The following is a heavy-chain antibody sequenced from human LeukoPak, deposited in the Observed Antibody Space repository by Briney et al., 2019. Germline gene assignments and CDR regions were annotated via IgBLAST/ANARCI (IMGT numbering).Heavy chain of an antibody. CDR3: AKDITSSGWGYYYYGMDV. CDR1: GFTFDDYA. Sequence: GRSLRLSCAASGFTFDDYAMHWVRQAPGKGLEWVSGISWNSGSIGYADSVKGRFTISRDNAKNSLYLQMNSLRAEDTALYYCAKDITSSGWGYYYYGMDVWGQGTTVTVSS. D-gene: IGHD6-19*01. CDR2: ISWNSGSI. J-gene: IGHJ6*02. V-gene: IGHV3-9*01.